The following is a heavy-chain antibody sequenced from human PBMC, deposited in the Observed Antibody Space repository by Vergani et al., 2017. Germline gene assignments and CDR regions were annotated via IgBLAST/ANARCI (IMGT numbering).Heavy chain of an antibody. J-gene: IGHJ4*02. Sequence: EVQLVESGGGLVKPGGSLRLSCAASGFTFSSYSMNWVRQAPGKGLEWVSSISSSSSYIHYADSMKGLFTVSRDSAKNSLYLQMNSLRAEDTAVYYCARGXLGYNWNQRALDYWGQGTLVTVSS. D-gene: IGHD1-20*01. CDR1: GFTFSSYS. V-gene: IGHV3-21*01. CDR2: ISSSSSYI. CDR3: ARGXLGYNWNQRALDY.